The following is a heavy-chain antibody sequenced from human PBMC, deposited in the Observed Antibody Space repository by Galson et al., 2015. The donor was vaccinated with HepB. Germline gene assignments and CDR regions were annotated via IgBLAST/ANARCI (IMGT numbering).Heavy chain of an antibody. V-gene: IGHV3-23*01. CDR3: AKGGQRITMMIVFNLDGFDI. CDR1: GFTFSNYA. J-gene: IGHJ3*02. CDR2: ISGGGERT. Sequence: SLRLSCAASGFTFSNYAMSWVRQAPEKGLEWVSTISGGGERTYYADSVKGRFTISRDNSKSTLYVQMNSLRAEDTAVYYCAKGGQRITMMIVFNLDGFDIWGRGTMVTVSS. D-gene: IGHD3-22*01.